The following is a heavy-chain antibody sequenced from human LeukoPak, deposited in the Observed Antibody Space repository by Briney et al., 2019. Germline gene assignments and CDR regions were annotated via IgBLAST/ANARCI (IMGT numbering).Heavy chain of an antibody. D-gene: IGHD3-10*01. Sequence: GGSLRLSCAASGFTFSSYEMNWVRQAPGKGLEWVSYISGSGRTMSYADSVKGRFTISRDNSKNTLYLQMNTLRAEDTAVYFCAKQPYQYVSGSPSWLDPWGQGTLVTVSS. CDR3: AKQPYQYVSGSPSWLDP. CDR1: GFTFSSYE. V-gene: IGHV3-48*03. CDR2: ISGSGRTM. J-gene: IGHJ5*02.